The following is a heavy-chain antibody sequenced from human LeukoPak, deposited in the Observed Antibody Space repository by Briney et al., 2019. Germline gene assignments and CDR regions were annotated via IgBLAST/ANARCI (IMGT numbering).Heavy chain of an antibody. CDR2: IWYDGSNK. CDR3: AKDYGSGSYYTLYY. CDR1: GFTFSSYG. D-gene: IGHD3-10*01. V-gene: IGHV3-33*06. J-gene: IGHJ4*02. Sequence: GGSLRLSCAASGFTFSSYGMHWVRQAPGKGLEWVAVIWYDGSNKYCADSVKGRFTISRDNSKNTLYLQMNSLRAEDTAVYYCAKDYGSGSYYTLYYWGQGTLVTVSS.